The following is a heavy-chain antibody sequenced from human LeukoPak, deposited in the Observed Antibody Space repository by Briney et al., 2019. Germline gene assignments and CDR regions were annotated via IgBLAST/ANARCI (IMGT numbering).Heavy chain of an antibody. CDR3: ASTNYRGGSTGYNWFDP. CDR1: GGTFSSYA. J-gene: IGHJ5*02. CDR2: IIPIFGTA. V-gene: IGHV1-69*13. D-gene: IGHD2-15*01. Sequence: SVKVSCKASGGTFSSYAISWVRQAPGQGLEWMGGIIPIFGTANYAQKFQGRVTITADESTSTAYMELSSLRSEDTAVYYCASTNYRGGSTGYNWFDPWGQGTLVTVSS.